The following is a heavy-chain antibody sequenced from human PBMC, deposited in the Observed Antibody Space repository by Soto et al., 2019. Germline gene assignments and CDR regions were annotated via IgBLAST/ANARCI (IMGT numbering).Heavy chain of an antibody. CDR1: GYSLTELS. D-gene: IGHD5-18*01. CDR2: FDPEDGAT. J-gene: IGHJ4*02. CDR3: ARDGRGGIFGSYGSLGVDY. Sequence: ASVKVSCKVSGYSLTELSMHWVRQAPGKGLDWMGGFDPEDGATIYAQKFQGRVTMTEDISTDTTYMELSSLRSEDTAVYYCARDGRGGIFGSYGSLGVDYWGQGTLVTVSS. V-gene: IGHV1-24*01.